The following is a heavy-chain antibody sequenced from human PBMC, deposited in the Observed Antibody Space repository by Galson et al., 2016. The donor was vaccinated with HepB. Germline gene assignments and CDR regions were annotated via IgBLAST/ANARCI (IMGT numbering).Heavy chain of an antibody. CDR1: GFAFTNYW. CDR2: ISGGGSRV. CDR3: ARDFSSYDEYFDL. D-gene: IGHD3-3*01. V-gene: IGHV3-74*01. Sequence: SLRLSCAASGFAFTNYWMNWIRQAPGKALVWVSRISGGGSRVNYADFVKGRVTLSRDNAKNTLYLQMNSLRAEDTAVYYCARDFSSYDEYFDLWGQGTLVTVSS. J-gene: IGHJ4*02.